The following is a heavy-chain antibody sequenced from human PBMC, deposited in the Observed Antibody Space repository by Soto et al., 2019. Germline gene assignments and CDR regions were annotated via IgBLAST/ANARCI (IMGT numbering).Heavy chain of an antibody. J-gene: IGHJ4*02. CDR3: AKDRGGYSTSWRDY. D-gene: IGHD6-13*01. CDR1: GFTFRNYW. CDR2: INSDGSST. V-gene: IGHV3-74*01. Sequence: EVQLVESGGGLVQPGGSLRLSCAVSGFTFRNYWMHWVRQGPGKGLVWVSRINSDGSSTSYADSVKGRFTISRDNSKNTLYLQMNSLRAEDTAVYYYAKDRGGYSTSWRDYWGQGTLVTVSS.